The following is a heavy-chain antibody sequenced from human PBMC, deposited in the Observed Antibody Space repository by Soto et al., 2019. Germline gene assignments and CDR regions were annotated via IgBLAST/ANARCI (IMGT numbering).Heavy chain of an antibody. Sequence: ASVKVSCKASGYTFTSYAMHWVRQAPGQRLEWMGWINAGNGNTKYSQKFQGRVTITRDTSASTAYMELSSLRSEDTAVYYCGSATYYYDSSGPAFDYWGQGTLVTVSS. CDR1: GYTFTSYA. V-gene: IGHV1-3*01. CDR2: INAGNGNT. J-gene: IGHJ4*02. CDR3: GSATYYYDSSGPAFDY. D-gene: IGHD3-22*01.